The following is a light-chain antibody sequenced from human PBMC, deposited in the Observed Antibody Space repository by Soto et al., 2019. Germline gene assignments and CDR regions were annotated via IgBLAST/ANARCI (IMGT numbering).Light chain of an antibody. Sequence: ESVVTHAPATLSLSPGERATLSCRASQSVSSYLAWYQQKPGQAPRLLIYDASNRATGIPARFSGNGSGTDFTLTISSLEPEDFAVYYYQERSNWPSTFDQGTGSEIK. CDR3: QERSNWPST. CDR2: DAS. V-gene: IGKV3-11*01. CDR1: QSVSSY. J-gene: IGKJ5*01.